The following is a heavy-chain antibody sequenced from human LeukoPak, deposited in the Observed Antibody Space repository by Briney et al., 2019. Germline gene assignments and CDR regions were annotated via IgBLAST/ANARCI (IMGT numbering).Heavy chain of an antibody. J-gene: IGHJ5*02. Sequence: GGSLRLSCAASGFTFSDYWMAWVRQVPGKGLEWVANIWPDGSDTYHVDSVRGRFAISRVNAQYLLNLQMNSLRGEDSAVYYCARWGVKAGLDRWGQGTLVIVSS. CDR3: ARWGVKAGLDR. CDR1: GFTFSDYW. CDR2: IWPDGSDT. V-gene: IGHV3-7*01. D-gene: IGHD3-10*01.